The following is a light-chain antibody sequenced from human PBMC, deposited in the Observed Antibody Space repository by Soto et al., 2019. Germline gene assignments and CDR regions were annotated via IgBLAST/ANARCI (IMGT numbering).Light chain of an antibody. V-gene: IGKV3-20*01. CDR2: GAS. CDR3: QQFGNSLPLT. CDR1: QSVSSSY. Sequence: EIVLTQSPGTLSLSPGESATLSCRASQSVSSSYLAWYQQKPGQAPRLLIYGASSRATGIPGRFNGSGSGTDFTLTISRLEPEDSAVYYCQQFGNSLPLTFGGGTKVDIK. J-gene: IGKJ4*01.